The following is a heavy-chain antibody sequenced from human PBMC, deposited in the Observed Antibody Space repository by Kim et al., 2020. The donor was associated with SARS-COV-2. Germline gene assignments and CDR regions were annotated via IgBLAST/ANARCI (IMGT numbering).Heavy chain of an antibody. CDR2: ISYDGSNK. D-gene: IGHD6-25*01. Sequence: GGSLRLSCAASGFTFSSYAMHWVRQAPGKGLEWVAVISYDGSNKYYADSVKGRFTISRDNSKNTLYLQMNSLRAEDTAVYYCARDLSAAGFKVYYYYGMDVWGQGTTVTVSS. CDR1: GFTFSSYA. CDR3: ARDLSAAGFKVYYYYGMDV. J-gene: IGHJ6*02. V-gene: IGHV3-30*04.